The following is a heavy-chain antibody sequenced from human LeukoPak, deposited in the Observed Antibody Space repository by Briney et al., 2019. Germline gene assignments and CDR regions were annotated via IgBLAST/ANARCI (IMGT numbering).Heavy chain of an antibody. CDR2: IYHSGRT. Sequence: SETLSLTCAVSGGSISSTSWYSWVRQPPGKGLEWIGEIYHSGRTNYKASLKSRVTISLDKSKNQFSLKLTSVTAADTAVYYCASLLGPLSYNFGFARDYWGQGTLVTVSS. J-gene: IGHJ4*01. D-gene: IGHD5-18*01. V-gene: IGHV4-4*02. CDR1: GGSISSTSW. CDR3: ASLLGPLSYNFGFARDY.